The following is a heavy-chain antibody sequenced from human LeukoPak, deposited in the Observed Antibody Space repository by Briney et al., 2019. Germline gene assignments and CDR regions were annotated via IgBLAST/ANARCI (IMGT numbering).Heavy chain of an antibody. J-gene: IGHJ4*02. D-gene: IGHD5-24*01. Sequence: PSETLSLTCTVSGGSISSGGYYWSWIRQHPGKGLEWIGHIYSSGNTNYNPSLKSRVTMSVDTSKSQFSLRLSSVTAADTAVYYCARFRDTVNIIDSWGQGTLVTVSS. CDR3: ARFRDTVNIIDS. V-gene: IGHV4-61*08. CDR1: GGSISSGGYY. CDR2: IYSSGNT.